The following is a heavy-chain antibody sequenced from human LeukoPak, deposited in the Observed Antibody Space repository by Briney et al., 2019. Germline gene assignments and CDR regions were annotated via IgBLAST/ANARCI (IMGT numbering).Heavy chain of an antibody. CDR1: GGSISSYY. V-gene: IGHV4-34*01. J-gene: IGHJ2*01. CDR3: AREYSGSFDL. D-gene: IGHD5-12*01. CDR2: INHSGST. Sequence: SETLSLTCTVSGGSISSYYWSWIRQPPGKGLEWIGEINHSGSTDYNASLKSRVTISLDTSKNQFSLNLNSVTAADTAVYYCAREYSGSFDLWGRGTLVTVSS.